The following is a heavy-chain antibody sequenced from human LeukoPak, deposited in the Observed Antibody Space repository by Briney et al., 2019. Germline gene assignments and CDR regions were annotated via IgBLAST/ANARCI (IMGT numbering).Heavy chain of an antibody. V-gene: IGHV3-23*01. Sequence: GGSLRLSCAASGFTFSSYAMSWVRQVPGKGLEWVSAISGSGGSTYYADSVKGQFTISRDNSKNTLYLQMNSLRAEDTAVYYCAKWEDTMIVVVRGNDYWGQGTLVTVSS. J-gene: IGHJ4*02. CDR1: GFTFSSYA. D-gene: IGHD3-22*01. CDR2: ISGSGGST. CDR3: AKWEDTMIVVVRGNDY.